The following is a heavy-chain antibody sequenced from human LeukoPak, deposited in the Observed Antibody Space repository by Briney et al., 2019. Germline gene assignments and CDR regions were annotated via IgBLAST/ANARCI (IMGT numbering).Heavy chain of an antibody. J-gene: IGHJ4*02. CDR3: ARADTFDY. CDR2: ISSSSSYI. V-gene: IGHV3-21*01. CDR1: GFTFSSYS. D-gene: IGHD3-9*01. Sequence: GGSLRLSCAASGFTFSSYSMDWVRQAPGKGLEWVSSISSSSSYIYYADSVKGRFTISRDNAKNSLYLQMSSLRAEDTAVYHCARADTFDYWGREPWSPSPQ.